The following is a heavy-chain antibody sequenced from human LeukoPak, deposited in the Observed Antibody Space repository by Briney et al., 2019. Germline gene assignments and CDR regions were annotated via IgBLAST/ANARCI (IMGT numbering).Heavy chain of an antibody. CDR2: IKSKTDGGTT. CDR3: TTDAPFYGSGSYFSDFQH. J-gene: IGHJ1*01. CDR1: GFTFGYAC. V-gene: IGHV3-15*01. Sequence: GGSLRLSCAASGFTFGYACMSWVRQAPGKGLEWVGRIKSKTDGGTTDHAAPVKGRFTISRDDSKKTLYLQMNSLKTEDTGVYYCTTDAPFYGSGSYFSDFQHWGQGTLVIVSS. D-gene: IGHD3-10*01.